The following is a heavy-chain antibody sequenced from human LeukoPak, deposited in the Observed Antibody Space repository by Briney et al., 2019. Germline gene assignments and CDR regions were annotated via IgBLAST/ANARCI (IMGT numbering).Heavy chain of an antibody. CDR1: GGSFSGYY. CDR2: IYTSGST. J-gene: IGHJ4*02. CDR3: ARARSGGAIDY. V-gene: IGHV4-59*10. Sequence: PSETLSLTCAVYGGSFSGYYWSWIRQPPGKGLEWIGRIYTSGSTNYNPSLKSRVTMSVDTSKNQFSLKLSSVTAADTAVYYCARARSGGAIDYWGQGTLVTVSS. D-gene: IGHD3-16*01.